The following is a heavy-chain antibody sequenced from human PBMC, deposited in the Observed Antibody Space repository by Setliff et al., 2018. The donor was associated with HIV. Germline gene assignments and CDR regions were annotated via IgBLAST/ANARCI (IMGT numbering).Heavy chain of an antibody. J-gene: IGHJ6*03. CDR2: IYTSGST. V-gene: IGHV4-4*09. Sequence: SETLSLTCTVSGGSIRNYYWNWIRQPPGKGLEWMGYIYTSGSTNYNPSLKSRVTISLDTSKNQFSLKLTSVTAAATAVYYCARGPRPVDVDYYYMDVWGKGTTVTVS. CDR1: GGSIRNYY. CDR3: ARGPRPVDVDYYYMDV.